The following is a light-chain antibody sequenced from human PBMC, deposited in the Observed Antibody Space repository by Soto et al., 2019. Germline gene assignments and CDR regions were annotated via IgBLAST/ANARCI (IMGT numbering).Light chain of an antibody. CDR1: SSDVGGYNY. Sequence: QSALTQPASVSGSPGQSITISCTGTSSDVGGYNYVSWYQQHSGKAPKLMIYEVSNRPSGISNRFSGSKSGNTASLTISGFQAEDEADYYCSSYTSSNFWVFGEGTKLTVL. CDR2: EVS. V-gene: IGLV2-14*01. J-gene: IGLJ3*02. CDR3: SSYTSSNFWV.